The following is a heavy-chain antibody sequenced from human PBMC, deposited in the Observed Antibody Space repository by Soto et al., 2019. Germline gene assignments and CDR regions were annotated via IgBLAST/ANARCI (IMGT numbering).Heavy chain of an antibody. V-gene: IGHV1-8*01. D-gene: IGHD1-26*01. Sequence: GDSVEVYSKASGYPFTSYDINWVRQATGQGLEWMGWMNPNSGNTGYAQKFQGRVTMTRNTSISTAYMELSRLRSEDTAVYYCAREGGTLVDYYYYYGMDVWGQGTTVTVSS. CDR2: MNPNSGNT. J-gene: IGHJ6*01. CDR1: GYPFTSYD. CDR3: AREGGTLVDYYYYYGMDV.